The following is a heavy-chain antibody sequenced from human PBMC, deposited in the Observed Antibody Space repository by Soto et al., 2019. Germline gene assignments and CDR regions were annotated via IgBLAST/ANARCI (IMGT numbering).Heavy chain of an antibody. CDR1: GFTFSDYY. V-gene: IGHV3-11*01. Sequence: PGGSLRLSCAASGFTFSDYYMSWIRQAPGKGPEWVSYISSSGSTIYYADSVKGRFTISRDNAKNSLYLQMNSLRAEDTAVYYCARGLYCSSTSCYYYYYYGMDVWGQGTTVTVSS. D-gene: IGHD2-2*01. J-gene: IGHJ6*02. CDR2: ISSSGSTI. CDR3: ARGLYCSSTSCYYYYYYGMDV.